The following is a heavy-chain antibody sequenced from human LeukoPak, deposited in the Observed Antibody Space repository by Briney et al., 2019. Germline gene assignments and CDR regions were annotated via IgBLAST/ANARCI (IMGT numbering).Heavy chain of an antibody. V-gene: IGHV4-39*01. CDR3: ATYYDFWSGYN. CDR1: GGSISSSSYY. CDR2: IYYSGST. D-gene: IGHD3-3*01. Sequence: SETLSLTCTVSGGSISSSSYYWGWIRQPPGKGLEWIGSIYYSGSTYYNPSLKSRVTISVDTSKNQFSLKLSSVTAADTAVYYCATYYDFWSGYNWGQGTLVTVSS. J-gene: IGHJ4*02.